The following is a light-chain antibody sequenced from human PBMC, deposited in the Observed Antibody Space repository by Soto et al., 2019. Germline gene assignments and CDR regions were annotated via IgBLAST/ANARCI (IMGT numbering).Light chain of an antibody. J-gene: IGKJ4*01. V-gene: IGKV2-28*01. CDR3: MQALQTPLT. CDR2: LGS. Sequence: DIVMTQSPLSLPVTPGEPASISCRSSQSLLHSNVYNYLDCYLQKTVQSPQLMIYLGSNRASGVPDRFSGSGSGTDFTLKISRVEAEDVGVYYCMQALQTPLTFGGGNMVEIK. CDR1: QSLLHSNVYNY.